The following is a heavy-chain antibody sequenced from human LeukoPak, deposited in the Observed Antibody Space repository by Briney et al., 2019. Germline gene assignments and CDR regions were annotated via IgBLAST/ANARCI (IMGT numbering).Heavy chain of an antibody. CDR1: GFTVSDS. CDR2: INSNSNYI. D-gene: IGHD3-10*01. Sequence: GGSLRLSCAASGFTVSDSMNWVRQAPGKGLEWVSSINSNSNYIYYADSVKGRFTIFRDNAKDSLYLQMNSLRAEDTAVYYCAREKFADGYFQHWGQGTLVTVSS. CDR3: AREKFADGYFQH. V-gene: IGHV3-21*01. J-gene: IGHJ1*01.